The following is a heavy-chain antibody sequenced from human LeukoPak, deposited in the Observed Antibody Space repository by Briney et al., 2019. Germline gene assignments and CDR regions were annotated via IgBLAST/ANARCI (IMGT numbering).Heavy chain of an antibody. J-gene: IGHJ4*02. Sequence: SETLSLTCTVSAGSISSYYWTWIRQFPGKGLESIGFIHHSGRSRHNPSLKDRVAISVDTSRKQFALKLSSVTAADTAMYYCARGGNRFGGFYFDYWGQGTLVTVSS. CDR2: IHHSGRS. CDR3: ARGGNRFGGFYFDY. CDR1: AGSISSYY. D-gene: IGHD3-10*01. V-gene: IGHV4-59*06.